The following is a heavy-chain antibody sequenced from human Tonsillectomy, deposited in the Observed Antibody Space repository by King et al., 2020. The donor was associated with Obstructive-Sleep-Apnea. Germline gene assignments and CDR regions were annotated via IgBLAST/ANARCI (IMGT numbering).Heavy chain of an antibody. CDR3: ARGLYHDFWSGYFRTVYFDY. V-gene: IGHV4-39*07. CDR1: GDSLSSGNYY. J-gene: IGHJ4*02. Sequence: QLQESGPGLVKPSETLSLTCSVSGDSLSSGNYYWGWIRQPPGKGLEWIGHIYYSGSSYYNPSLKSRVAMSVDTSKIQFSLKLSSVTAADTAVYYCARGLYHDFWSGYFRTVYFDYWVQGALVIVSS. CDR2: IYYSGSS. D-gene: IGHD3-3*01.